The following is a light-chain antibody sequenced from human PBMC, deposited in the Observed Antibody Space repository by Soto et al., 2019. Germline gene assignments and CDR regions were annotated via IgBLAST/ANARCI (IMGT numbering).Light chain of an antibody. V-gene: IGKV3-20*01. CDR3: QQYGRSPKT. CDR2: GAS. Sequence: VLTQCEGTLALSRGEGATLSCRASQSVSSSYLAWYQHRPGQAPRLLIYGASSRATGIPDRFSGSGSGTDFTLTISRLEPEEFAVYYCQQYGRSPKTFGQGTKVDIK. J-gene: IGKJ1*01. CDR1: QSVSSSY.